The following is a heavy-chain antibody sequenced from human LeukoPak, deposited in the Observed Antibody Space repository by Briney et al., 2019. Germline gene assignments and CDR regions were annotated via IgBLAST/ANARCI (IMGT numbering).Heavy chain of an antibody. J-gene: IGHJ4*02. D-gene: IGHD6-19*01. CDR1: GFTFSSYG. CDR3: AKRPLYNGGWYYVED. V-gene: IGHV3-23*01. Sequence: PAESLTLSCAASGFTFSSYGLSWVRQAQGQGLEWVSTITISGDSTSYGDSVKGRFTISTDNTTNTLYLQMNSPRAADTAVYHWAKRPLYNGGWYYVEDWGQGTLVTVSS. CDR2: ITISGDST.